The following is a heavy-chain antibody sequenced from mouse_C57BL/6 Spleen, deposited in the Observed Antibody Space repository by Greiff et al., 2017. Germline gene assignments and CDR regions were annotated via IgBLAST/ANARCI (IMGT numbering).Heavy chain of an antibody. CDR1: GYAFSSYW. CDR2: IHPGDGDT. CDR3: ARDDYGGPPFDY. V-gene: IGHV1-80*01. D-gene: IGHD2-4*01. J-gene: IGHJ2*01. Sequence: VQLQQSGAELVKPGASVKISCKASGYAFSSYWMNWVKQRPGKGLEWIGHIHPGDGDTNYNEKFKGKATLTVDKSSSTAYMQLSSLTSEDSAVYFCARDDYGGPPFDYWGPGTTLTVSS.